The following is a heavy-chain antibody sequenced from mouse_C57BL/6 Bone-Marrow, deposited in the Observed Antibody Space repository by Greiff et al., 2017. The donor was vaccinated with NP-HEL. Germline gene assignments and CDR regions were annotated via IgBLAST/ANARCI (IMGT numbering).Heavy chain of an antibody. J-gene: IGHJ2*01. Sequence: VQLQESGAELARPGASVKLSCKASGYTFTSYGISWVKQRTGQGLEWIGEIYPRSGNTYYNEKFKGKATLTADTSSSTAYMELRSLTSEDSAVYFCARLYYDYGVGYWGQGTTLTVSS. V-gene: IGHV1-81*01. CDR2: IYPRSGNT. D-gene: IGHD2-4*01. CDR3: ARLYYDYGVGY. CDR1: GYTFTSYG.